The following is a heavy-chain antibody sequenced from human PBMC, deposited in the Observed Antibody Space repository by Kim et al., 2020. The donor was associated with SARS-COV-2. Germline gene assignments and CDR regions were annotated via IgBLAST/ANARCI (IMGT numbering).Heavy chain of an antibody. D-gene: IGHD3-16*02. V-gene: IGHV3-30*18. CDR2: ISYDGSNK. CDR1: GFTFSSYG. CDR3: AKEGGVWGSYRYDAFDI. Sequence: GGSLRLSCAASGFTFSSYGMHWVRQAPGKGLEWVAVISYDGSNKYYADSVKGRFTISRDNSKNTLYLQMNSLRAEDTAVYYCAKEGGVWGSYRYDAFDIWGQGTMVTVSS. J-gene: IGHJ3*02.